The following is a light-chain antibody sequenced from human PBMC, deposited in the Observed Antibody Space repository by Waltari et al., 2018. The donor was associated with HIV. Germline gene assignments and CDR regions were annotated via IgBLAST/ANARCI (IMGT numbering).Light chain of an antibody. Sequence: QSAPTQPASVSGSPGPSITISCNNMGDLTYVSWYQQYPGKAPKILLYEISNRPSGVSRRVSGSKAGDTASLTISGLQADDEADYFCTKYTSTNVLILFGCGTKVTVL. CDR2: EIS. CDR3: TKYTSTNVLIL. CDR1: MGDLTY. V-gene: IGLV2-14*03. J-gene: IGLJ2*01.